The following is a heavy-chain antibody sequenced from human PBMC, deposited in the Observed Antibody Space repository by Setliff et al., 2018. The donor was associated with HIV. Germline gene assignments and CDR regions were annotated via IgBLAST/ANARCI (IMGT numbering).Heavy chain of an antibody. Sequence: NPSETLSLTCTVSGGSISSHYWSWIQQPPGKGLEWIGSINYSGTTNYSPSLKSRVTISIDTSTKQVSLKVNSVTAADTALYYCAGGGTNWFDPWGQGTLVTVSS. CDR3: AGGGTNWFDP. D-gene: IGHD5-12*01. CDR2: INYSGTT. V-gene: IGHV4-59*11. CDR1: GGSISSHY. J-gene: IGHJ5*02.